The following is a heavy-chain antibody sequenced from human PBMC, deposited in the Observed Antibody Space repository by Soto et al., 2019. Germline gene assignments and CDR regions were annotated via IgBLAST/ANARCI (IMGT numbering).Heavy chain of an antibody. CDR3: ARNYDSSGYYRYYYYGMDV. V-gene: IGHV1-8*01. CDR2: MNPNSGNT. J-gene: IGHJ6*02. D-gene: IGHD3-22*01. CDR1: GYTFTSYD. Sequence: ASVKVSCKASGYTFTSYDINWVRQATGQGLEWMGWMNPNSGNTGYAQKFQGRVTMTRNTSISTAYMELSSLRSEDTAVYYCARNYDSSGYYRYYYYGMDVWGQGTTVTVSS.